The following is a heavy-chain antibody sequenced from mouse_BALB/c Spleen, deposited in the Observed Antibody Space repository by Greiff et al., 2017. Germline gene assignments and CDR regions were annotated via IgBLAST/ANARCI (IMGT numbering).Heavy chain of an antibody. Sequence: QVQLKESGPELVKPGASVKISCKASGYAFSSSWMNWVKQRPGQGLEWIGRIYPGDGDTNYNGKFKGKATLTADKSSSTAYMQLSSLTSVDSAVYFCARWDYGSSYDAMDYWGQGTSVTVSS. CDR1: GYAFSSSW. CDR3: ARWDYGSSYDAMDY. J-gene: IGHJ4*01. D-gene: IGHD1-1*01. CDR2: IYPGDGDT. V-gene: IGHV1-82*01.